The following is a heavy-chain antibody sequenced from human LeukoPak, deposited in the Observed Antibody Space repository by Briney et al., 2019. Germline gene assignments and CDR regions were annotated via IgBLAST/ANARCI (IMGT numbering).Heavy chain of an antibody. CDR3: ARLMSPVSIVVRDAFDI. Sequence: GESLKISCKGSGYSFTRYWIAWVRQMPGKGLEWMGIIYPGDSDTRYSPSFQGQVIISADKSISTAYLQWKSLKASDTAMYYCARLMSPVSIVVRDAFDIWGQGTMVTVSS. CDR1: GYSFTRYW. D-gene: IGHD1-26*01. V-gene: IGHV5-51*01. J-gene: IGHJ3*02. CDR2: IYPGDSDT.